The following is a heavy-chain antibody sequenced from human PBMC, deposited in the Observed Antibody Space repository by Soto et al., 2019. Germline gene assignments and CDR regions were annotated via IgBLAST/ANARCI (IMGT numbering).Heavy chain of an antibody. V-gene: IGHV3-23*01. CDR2: ISGSGGST. CDR3: AGFWSGNGYSYSMDV. Sequence: PGGSLRLSCAASGFTFSSYAMSWVRPAPGKGLEWVSAISGSGGSTYYADSVKGRFTISRDSAKNTLYLQMNSLGAEDTAMYYCAGFWSGNGYSYSMDVWGKGTTVTVSS. CDR1: GFTFSSYA. J-gene: IGHJ6*03. D-gene: IGHD3-3*01.